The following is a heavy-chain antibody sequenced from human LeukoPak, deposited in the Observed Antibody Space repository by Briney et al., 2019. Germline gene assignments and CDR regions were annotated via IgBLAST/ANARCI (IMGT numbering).Heavy chain of an antibody. Sequence: PGRSLRLFCAASGFTFDDYAMHWVRQAPGKGLEWVSGISWNSGSIGYADSVKGRFTISRDNAKNSLYLQMNSLRAEDTALYYCAKVAAWDSSGYYRVDAFDIWGQGTMVTVSS. CDR3: AKVAAWDSSGYYRVDAFDI. V-gene: IGHV3-9*01. CDR1: GFTFDDYA. CDR2: ISWNSGSI. J-gene: IGHJ3*02. D-gene: IGHD3-22*01.